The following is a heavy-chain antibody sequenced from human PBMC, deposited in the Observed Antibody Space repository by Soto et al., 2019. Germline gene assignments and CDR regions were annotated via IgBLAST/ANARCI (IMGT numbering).Heavy chain of an antibody. CDR1: GFTFDDYD. D-gene: IGHD1-26*01. CDR2: ISRNSDST. V-gene: IGHV3-9*03. J-gene: IGHJ4*02. CDR3: ATDTYIIVGGTRIDF. Sequence: EVQLVESGGGLVQPGRSLRLSCAASGFTFDDYDMHWVRQAPGKGLEWVSGISRNSDSTDYADSVKGRFTISRDNAKNSLFLQMYSLRAEDMALYFCATDTYIIVGGTRIDFWGRGTLVSVSS.